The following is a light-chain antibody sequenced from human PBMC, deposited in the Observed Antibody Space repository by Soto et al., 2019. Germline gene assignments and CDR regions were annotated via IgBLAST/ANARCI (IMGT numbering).Light chain of an antibody. Sequence: DIQMTQSPSTLSASVGDRVTITCRASQSISSWLAWYQQKPGKAPKLLMYDASRLESGVPSRFSGSGSGTEFTLTITSLQPDDFATYYCQQYDSFSPYTFGQGTKLEI. V-gene: IGKV1-5*01. J-gene: IGKJ2*01. CDR2: DAS. CDR3: QQYDSFSPYT. CDR1: QSISSW.